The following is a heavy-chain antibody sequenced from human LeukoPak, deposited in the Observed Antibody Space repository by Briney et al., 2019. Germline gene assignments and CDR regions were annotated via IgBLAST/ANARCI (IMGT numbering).Heavy chain of an antibody. Sequence: SETLSLTCTVSGYYISSGYYWGWIRQPPGKGLEWIGTIYYSGSTYYNPSLKTRVTIAVDTSKKQFSLKLSSVTAADTAVYYCARHLFGSGYYPDFWGQGTLVTVSS. J-gene: IGHJ4*02. V-gene: IGHV4-38-2*02. CDR3: ARHLFGSGYYPDF. CDR1: GYYISSGYY. CDR2: IYYSGST. D-gene: IGHD3-22*01.